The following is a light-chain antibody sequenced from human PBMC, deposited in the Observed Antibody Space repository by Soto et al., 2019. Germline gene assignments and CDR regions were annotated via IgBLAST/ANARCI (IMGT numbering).Light chain of an antibody. CDR2: EVS. CDR1: SSDVGSYNI. V-gene: IGLV2-23*02. Sequence: QSVLTQPASVSGSPGQSITISCTGTSSDVGSYNIVSWYQQHPTKAPKLMIYEVSKRPSGVSNRFSGSKSDNTASLTISGLQAEDEADYYCCSYAGSSTLAVFGGGTQLTVL. CDR3: CSYAGSSTLAV. J-gene: IGLJ7*01.